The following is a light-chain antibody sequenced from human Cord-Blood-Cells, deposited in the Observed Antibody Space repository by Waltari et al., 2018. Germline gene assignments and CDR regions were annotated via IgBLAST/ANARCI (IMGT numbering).Light chain of an antibody. V-gene: IGKV3-15*01. CDR2: GAS. J-gene: IGKJ1*01. CDR3: KQYNNWPT. Sequence: EIVMTQSPATLSVSPGERATLSCRASQSVSSNLAWYQQKPGQAPSLLIYGASTRATGIPARFSGSGSGTEFTLTISSLQSEDFAVYYCKQYNNWPTFGQGTKVEIK. CDR1: QSVSSN.